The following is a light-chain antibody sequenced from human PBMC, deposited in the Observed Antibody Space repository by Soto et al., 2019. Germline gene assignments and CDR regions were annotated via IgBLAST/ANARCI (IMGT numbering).Light chain of an antibody. CDR1: RSEVGSYNL. CDR3: CSYAGSSTL. J-gene: IGLJ1*01. V-gene: IGLV2-23*02. CDR2: EVS. Sequence: QSVLTQPAPLSGSPGQSITIPCTGTRSEVGSYNLVSWYQQHPGKAPKLMIYEVSKRPSGVSNRFSGSKSGNTASLTISGLQAEDEADYYCCSYAGSSTLFGTGTKVTVL.